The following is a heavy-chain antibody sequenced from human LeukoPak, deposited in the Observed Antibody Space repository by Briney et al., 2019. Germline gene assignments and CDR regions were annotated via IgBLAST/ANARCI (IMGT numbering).Heavy chain of an antibody. D-gene: IGHD3-16*01. CDR2: IYVDGTT. Sequence: PGGSLRLSCAVSGFNVNGIFMTWFRQAPGKGLEWVSVIYVDGTTLYSDSVRGRFTVTRDDSGNTLYLQLNSLRAEDTAVYYCAKEGRRPNTDRFGTDYWGQGTLVTVTS. CDR1: GFNVNGIF. CDR3: AKEGRRPNTDRFGTDY. V-gene: IGHV3-66*01. J-gene: IGHJ4*02.